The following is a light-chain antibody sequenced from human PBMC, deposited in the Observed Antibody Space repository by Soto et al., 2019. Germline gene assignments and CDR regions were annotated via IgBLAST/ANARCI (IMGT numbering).Light chain of an antibody. CDR3: QHYDTSPPLFT. Sequence: EIVLTQSPGTLSLSAGESASLSCRASQTISSRYFAWYQQKPGQAPRLLIYGASRRAIGIPDRFSGSGSGTDFTLTVSRLEPEDFAVYFCQHYDTSPPLFTFGPGTKVDIK. CDR1: QTISSRY. V-gene: IGKV3-20*01. CDR2: GAS. J-gene: IGKJ3*01.